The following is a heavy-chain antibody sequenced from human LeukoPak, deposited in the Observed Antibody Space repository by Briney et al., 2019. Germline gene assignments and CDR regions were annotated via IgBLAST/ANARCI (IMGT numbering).Heavy chain of an antibody. CDR1: GGSISSYY. CDR2: VYYSGST. CDR3: ARDPGYSGIDY. V-gene: IGHV4-59*01. J-gene: IGHJ4*02. D-gene: IGHD5-12*01. Sequence: PSETLSLTCTVSGGSISSYYWSWIRQPPGKGLEWIGNVYYSGSTNYNPSLKSRATMSLDTSKNQFSLNLNSVTAADTAVYYCARDPGYSGIDYWGQGTLVTVSS.